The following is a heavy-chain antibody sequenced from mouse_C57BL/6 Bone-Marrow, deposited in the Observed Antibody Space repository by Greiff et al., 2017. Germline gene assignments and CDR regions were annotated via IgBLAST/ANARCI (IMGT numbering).Heavy chain of an antibody. V-gene: IGHV1-5*01. CDR3: TSPSYYYGYAMDY. J-gene: IGHJ4*01. D-gene: IGHD1-1*01. CDR2: IYPGNSDT. Sequence: VQLQQSGTVLARPGASVKMSCKTSGYTFTSYWMHWVKQRPGQGLEWIGAIYPGNSDTSYNQKFKGKAKLTAVTSASTAYMELRSLTNEDSAVDYCTSPSYYYGYAMDYWCQGTSVTGSS. CDR1: GYTFTSYW.